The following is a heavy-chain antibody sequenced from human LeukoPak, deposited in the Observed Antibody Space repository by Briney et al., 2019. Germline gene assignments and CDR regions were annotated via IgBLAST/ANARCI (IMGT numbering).Heavy chain of an antibody. CDR2: ISYDGSNK. V-gene: IGHV3-30*18. CDR1: GFTFSSHG. Sequence: HPGGSLRLSCAASGFTFSSHGMHWVRQAPGKGLEWVAVISYDGSNKYYADSVKGRFTISRDNSKNTLFLQMSSLRAEDTAVYYCAKGGSSWVFMDYWGQGTLVTVPS. D-gene: IGHD6-13*01. CDR3: AKGGSSWVFMDY. J-gene: IGHJ4*02.